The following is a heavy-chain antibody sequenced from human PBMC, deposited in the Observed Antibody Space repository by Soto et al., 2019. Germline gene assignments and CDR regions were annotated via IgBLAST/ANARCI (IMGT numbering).Heavy chain of an antibody. V-gene: IGHV1-2*04. CDR2: NNPNSGGT. D-gene: IGHD2-2*01. CDR1: GYTFTGYY. J-gene: IGHJ6*02. Sequence: QVQLVQSGAEVKKPGASVKVSCKASGYTFTGYYMHWVRQAPGQGLEWMGWNNPNSGGTNYAQKVQAWVTMTRDTSISTAYTELSRLRSDDTAVYYCARFQLPHEGDSMDVWGQGPTVTVSS. CDR3: ARFQLPHEGDSMDV.